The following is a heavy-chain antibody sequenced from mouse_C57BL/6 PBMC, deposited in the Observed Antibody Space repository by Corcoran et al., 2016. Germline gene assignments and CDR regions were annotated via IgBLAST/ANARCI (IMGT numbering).Heavy chain of an antibody. J-gene: IGHJ2*01. CDR3: AMGRGY. CDR2: INPNNGGT. Sequence: EDQLQQSGPELVKPGASVKISCKASGYTFTDYYMNWVKQSHGKSLEWIGDINPNNGGTSYNQKFKGKATLTVDKSSSTAYMELRSLTSEDSAVYYCAMGRGYWGQGTTLTVSS. D-gene: IGHD4-1*01. CDR1: GYTFTDYY. V-gene: IGHV1-26*01.